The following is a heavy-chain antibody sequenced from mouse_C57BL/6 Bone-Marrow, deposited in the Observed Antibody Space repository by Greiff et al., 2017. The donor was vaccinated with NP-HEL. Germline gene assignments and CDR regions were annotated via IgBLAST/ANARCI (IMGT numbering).Heavy chain of an antibody. CDR2: IYPRSGNT. J-gene: IGHJ3*01. CDR1: GYTFTSYG. CDR3: ARLYYDYEPFAY. Sequence: QVQLKQSGAELARPGASVKLSCKASGYTFTSYGISWVKQRTGQGLEWIGEIYPRSGNTYYNEKFKGKATLTADKSSSTAYMELRSLTSEDSAVYFCARLYYDYEPFAYWGQGTLVTVSA. V-gene: IGHV1-81*01. D-gene: IGHD2-4*01.